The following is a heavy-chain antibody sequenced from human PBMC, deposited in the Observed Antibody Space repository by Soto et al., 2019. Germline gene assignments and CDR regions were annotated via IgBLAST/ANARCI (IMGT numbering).Heavy chain of an antibody. CDR2: ISNSGGAT. V-gene: IGHV3-23*01. J-gene: IGHJ4*02. D-gene: IGHD3-10*01. CDR3: AKELSYNSGRPFDY. Sequence: EVQLLESGGGLVQPGGSLRLSCAASGLAFSSCAMTWVRQAPGKGLEWVSSISNSGGATFYADSVKGRFTVSRENSKNTLYLQMNSLRTEDTALYYCAKELSYNSGRPFDYWGQGTLVTVSS. CDR1: GLAFSSCA.